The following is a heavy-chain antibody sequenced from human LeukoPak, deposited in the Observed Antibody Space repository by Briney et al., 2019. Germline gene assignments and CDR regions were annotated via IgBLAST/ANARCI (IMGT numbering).Heavy chain of an antibody. CDR3: ARDDWEYSSGYSPMDY. J-gene: IGHJ4*02. D-gene: IGHD3-22*01. CDR2: ISYDGSNK. Sequence: GRSLRLSCAASGFTFSSYAMHWVRRAPGKGLEWVAVISYDGSNKCYADSVKGRFTISRDNSKNTLYLQMNSLRAEDTAVYYCARDDWEYSSGYSPMDYWGQGTLVTVSS. CDR1: GFTFSSYA. V-gene: IGHV3-30-3*01.